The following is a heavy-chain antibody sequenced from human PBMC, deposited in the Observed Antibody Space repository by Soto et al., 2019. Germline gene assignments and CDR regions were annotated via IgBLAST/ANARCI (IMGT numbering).Heavy chain of an antibody. V-gene: IGHV3-23*01. D-gene: IGHD2-2*01. Sequence: EVQLLESGGGLVQPGGSLRLSCAASGFTFSSYAMSWVRQAPGKGLEWVSAISGSGGSTYYADSVKGRFTISRDNSKNTLYLQMNSLRAEDTAVYYCAKDGERYCSSTSCYGTVDPWGQGTLVTVSS. J-gene: IGHJ5*02. CDR3: AKDGERYCSSTSCYGTVDP. CDR1: GFTFSSYA. CDR2: ISGSGGST.